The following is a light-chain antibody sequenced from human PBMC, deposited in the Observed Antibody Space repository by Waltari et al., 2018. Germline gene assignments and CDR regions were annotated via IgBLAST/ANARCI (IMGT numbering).Light chain of an antibody. V-gene: IGKV3-11*01. CDR2: NAS. J-gene: IGKJ4*01. Sequence: EIVLTQSPATLSLSPGERATLPCRASQSISTYFAWYQQKPGQAPRLLMDNASNRTTGIPARFSGSGTGTDFTLTVSSLEPEDFAVYYCQQRGSWPLTFGGGTKVEIK. CDR1: QSISTY. CDR3: QQRGSWPLT.